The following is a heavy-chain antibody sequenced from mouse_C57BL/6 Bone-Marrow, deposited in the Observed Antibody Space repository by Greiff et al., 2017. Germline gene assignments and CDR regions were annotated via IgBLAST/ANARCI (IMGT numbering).Heavy chain of an antibody. D-gene: IGHD2-1*01. CDR2: ISYSGST. CDR3: AKLYGNYLWYFDV. V-gene: IGHV3-2*02. Sequence: ESGPGLVKPSQSLSLTCTVTGYSITSDYAWNWIRQFPGNKLEWMGYISYSGSTSYNQSLKSRIPITRDTSKNQFFLQLNSLTTEDAATYYWAKLYGNYLWYFDVWGAGTTVTVSS. J-gene: IGHJ1*01. CDR1: GYSITSDYA.